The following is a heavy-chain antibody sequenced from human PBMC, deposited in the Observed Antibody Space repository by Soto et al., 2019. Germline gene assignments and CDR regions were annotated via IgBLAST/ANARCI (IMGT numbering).Heavy chain of an antibody. J-gene: IGHJ4*02. CDR3: ASPRGGYDFWSGYFDY. V-gene: IGHV1-18*01. Sequence: QVQLVQSGAEVKKPGASVKVSCKASGYIFNSYGFSWVRQAPGQGLEWMGWISAYNGNTNYAQKLQGRVTMTTDTSTSTVYMELRSLRSDDTAVYYCASPRGGYDFWSGYFDYWGQGTLVTVSS. CDR2: ISAYNGNT. CDR1: GYIFNSYG. D-gene: IGHD3-3*01.